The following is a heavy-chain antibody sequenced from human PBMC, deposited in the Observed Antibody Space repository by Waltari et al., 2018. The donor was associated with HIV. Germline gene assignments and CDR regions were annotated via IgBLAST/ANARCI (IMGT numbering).Heavy chain of an antibody. J-gene: IGHJ6*02. CDR3: ARENIQPWEVGEGMDV. CDR1: GFTFNDYG. Sequence: EMQLVQSGGGLAQHGGSLRLSCAASGFTFNDYGMSWVRQAPGKGLEWVANIKQDGSKKYHVDSVKGRFTISRDNAKNSLYLQMNSLRVEDTAIYYCARENIQPWEVGEGMDVWGQGSAVTVSS. V-gene: IGHV3-7*01. CDR2: IKQDGSKK. D-gene: IGHD5-18*01.